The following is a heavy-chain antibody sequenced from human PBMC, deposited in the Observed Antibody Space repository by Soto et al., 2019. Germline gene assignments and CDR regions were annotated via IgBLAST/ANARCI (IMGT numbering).Heavy chain of an antibody. CDR2: IHHSGNP. D-gene: IGHD6-13*01. V-gene: IGHV4-39*02. J-gene: IGHJ1*01. Sequence: ETLSLNCDISGGTMSHDGYNWAWIRQPPGKALEWIGNIHHSGNPYYNPSLKGRVTISMDTSKNQFSLRLTSVTAADTAVYYCARDTSSTSLRAEYFQFWGQGTQVTVSS. CDR3: ARDTSSTSLRAEYFQF. CDR1: GGTMSHDGYN.